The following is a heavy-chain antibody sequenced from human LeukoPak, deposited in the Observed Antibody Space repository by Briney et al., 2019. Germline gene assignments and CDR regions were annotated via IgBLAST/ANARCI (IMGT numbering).Heavy chain of an antibody. CDR2: INHSGST. D-gene: IGHD3-22*01. V-gene: IGHV4-34*01. CDR3: ARGSYDYYDSSGYYYNWFDP. Sequence: PSETLSLTCAVYGGSFSGYYWSWIRQPPGKGLEWIGEINHSGSTNYNPSLKSRVTISVGTSKNQFSLKLSSVTAADTAVYYCARGSYDYYDSSGYYYNWFDPWGQGTLVTVSS. CDR1: GGSFSGYY. J-gene: IGHJ5*02.